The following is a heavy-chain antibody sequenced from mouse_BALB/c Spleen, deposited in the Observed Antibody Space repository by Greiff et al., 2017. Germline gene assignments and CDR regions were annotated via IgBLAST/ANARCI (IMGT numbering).Heavy chain of an antibody. V-gene: IGHV3-6*02. D-gene: IGHD2-4*01. CDR3: ARADYDCDGDAMDY. CDR2: ISYDGSN. Sequence: EVKLQESGPGLVKPSQSLSLTCSVTGYSITSGYYWNWIRQFPGNKLEWMGYISYDGSNNYNPSLKNRISITRDTSKNQFFLKLNSVTTEDTATYYCARADYDCDGDAMDYWGQGTSVTVSS. J-gene: IGHJ4*01. CDR1: GYSITSGYY.